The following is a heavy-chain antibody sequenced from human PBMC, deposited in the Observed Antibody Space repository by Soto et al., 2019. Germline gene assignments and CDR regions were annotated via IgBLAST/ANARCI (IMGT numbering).Heavy chain of an antibody. CDR3: ARLFEGYCSSTSCSGDHNYYYGMDV. CDR2: IYYSGST. D-gene: IGHD2-2*01. CDR1: GGSISSSNW. V-gene: IGHV4-39*01. Sequence: PSETLSLTCAVSGGSISSSNWWSWIRQPPGKGLEWIGSIYYSGSTYYNPSLKSRVTISVDTSKNQFSLKLSSVTAADTAVYYCARLFEGYCSSTSCSGDHNYYYGMDVWGQGTTVTVSS. J-gene: IGHJ6*02.